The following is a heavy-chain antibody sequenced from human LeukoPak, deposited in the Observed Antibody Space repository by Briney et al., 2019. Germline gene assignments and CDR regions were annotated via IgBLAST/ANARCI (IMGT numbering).Heavy chain of an antibody. V-gene: IGHV3-33*01. Sequence: PGGSLRLSCAASGSTFSSYGMHWVRQAPGKGLEWVAVIWYDGSNKYYADSVKGRFTISRDNSKNTLYLQMNSLRAEDTAVYYCARSPGYYDSSGYPGYFDYWGQGTLVTVSS. CDR3: ARSPGYYDSSGYPGYFDY. J-gene: IGHJ4*02. CDR2: IWYDGSNK. CDR1: GSTFSSYG. D-gene: IGHD3-22*01.